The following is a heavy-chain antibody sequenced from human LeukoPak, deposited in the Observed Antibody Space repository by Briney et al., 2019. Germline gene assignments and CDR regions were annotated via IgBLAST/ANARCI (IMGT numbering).Heavy chain of an antibody. D-gene: IGHD1-26*01. Sequence: GGSLRLSCAASGFTFDDYAMHWVRQAPGKGLEWVSGISWNSGSIGYADSVKGRFTISRDNAKNTLYLQMNSLRAEDTAVYYCAAHRYSGIYPYYFDYWGQGALVTVSS. V-gene: IGHV3-9*01. CDR3: AAHRYSGIYPYYFDY. CDR2: ISWNSGSI. CDR1: GFTFDDYA. J-gene: IGHJ4*02.